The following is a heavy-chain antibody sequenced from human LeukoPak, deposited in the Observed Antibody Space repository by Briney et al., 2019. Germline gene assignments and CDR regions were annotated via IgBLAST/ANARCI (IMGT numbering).Heavy chain of an antibody. V-gene: IGHV3-33*06. CDR1: GFTFSSYG. Sequence: GGPLRLSCAASGFTFSSYGMHGVRQAPGKGLEGVAVIWYDGSNKYYADSVKGRFTISRDNSKNTLYLQMNSLRAEETAVYYCAKEKTHDYAFDYWGQGTLVTVSS. CDR2: IWYDGSNK. CDR3: AKEKTHDYAFDY. J-gene: IGHJ4*02. D-gene: IGHD4-17*01.